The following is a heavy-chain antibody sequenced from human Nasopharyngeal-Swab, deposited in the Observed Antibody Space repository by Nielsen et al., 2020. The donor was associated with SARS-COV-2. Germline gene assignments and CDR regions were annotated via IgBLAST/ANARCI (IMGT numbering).Heavy chain of an antibody. CDR1: GFSFGSFG. CDR2: ISPSSGYI. D-gene: IGHD3-3*01. J-gene: IGHJ6*03. V-gene: IGHV3-21*01. CDR3: ARQDRFYYYLDV. Sequence: GGSLSLAWAGCGFSFGSFGMTWVRQAPGKGLEWVSYISPSSGYIYYAESLKGRFTISRDNGKNSVYLQMNSLRADDTAVYFCARQDRFYYYLDVWGKGTTVTVSS.